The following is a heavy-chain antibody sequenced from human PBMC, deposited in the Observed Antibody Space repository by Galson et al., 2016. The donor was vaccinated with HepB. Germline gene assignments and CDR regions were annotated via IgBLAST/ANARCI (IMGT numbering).Heavy chain of an antibody. CDR2: ISAFNGNT. D-gene: IGHD6-6*01. V-gene: IGHV1-18*01. J-gene: IGHJ4*02. Sequence: SVKVSCKASGFTFSTHGISWVRQAPGQGLEWMGWISAFNGNTNYAQKLQGRVTMTTDTSTSTAYMELTRLRSDDTAGYYCAKVWYNSSTSWFDYWGQGSLVTVSS. CDR3: AKVWYNSSTSWFDY. CDR1: GFTFSTHG.